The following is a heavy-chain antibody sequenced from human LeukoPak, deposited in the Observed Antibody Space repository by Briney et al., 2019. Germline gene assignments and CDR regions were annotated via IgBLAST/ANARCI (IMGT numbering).Heavy chain of an antibody. V-gene: IGHV1-24*01. CDR2: FDPEDGET. Sequence: ASVKVPCKVSGYTLTELSMHWVRQAPGKGLEWMGGFDPEDGETIYAQKFQGRVTMTEDTSTDTAYMELSSLRSEDTAVYYCARHRSSGSERWYYFDYWGQGTLVTVSS. J-gene: IGHJ4*02. D-gene: IGHD1-26*01. CDR1: GYTLTELS. CDR3: ARHRSSGSERWYYFDY.